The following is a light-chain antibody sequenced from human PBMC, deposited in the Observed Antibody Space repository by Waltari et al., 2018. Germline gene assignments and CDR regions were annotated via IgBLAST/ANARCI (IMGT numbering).Light chain of an antibody. CDR3: VAWDDTLSGMV. CDR2: SNG. CDR1: SSTIGGKI. J-gene: IGLJ3*02. Sequence: QSVLTPPPSASGTPGKRVTISCSGSSSTIGGKIVNCYRQIQGTAPKLLIHSNGLRPSGVPDRFSGSKSGTSASLAISGIQSEDEADYYCVAWDDTLSGMVFGGGTKLTVL. V-gene: IGLV1-44*01.